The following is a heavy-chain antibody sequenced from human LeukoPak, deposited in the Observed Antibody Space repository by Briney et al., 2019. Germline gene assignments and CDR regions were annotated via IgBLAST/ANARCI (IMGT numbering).Heavy chain of an antibody. CDR2: ISWNSGSI. V-gene: IGHV3-9*01. J-gene: IGHJ6*02. Sequence: PGGSLRLSCAASGFTFDDYAMHWVRQAPGKGLEWVSGISWNSGSIGYADSVKGRFTISRDNAKNSLYLQMNSLRAEDTALYYCAKARYDILTGYGMDVWGQGTTVTVSS. D-gene: IGHD3-9*01. CDR1: GFTFDDYA. CDR3: AKARYDILTGYGMDV.